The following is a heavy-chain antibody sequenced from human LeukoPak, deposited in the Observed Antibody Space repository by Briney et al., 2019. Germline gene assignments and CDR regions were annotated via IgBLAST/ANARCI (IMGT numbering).Heavy chain of an antibody. J-gene: IGHJ4*02. Sequence: PGGSLRLSCAASGFTFSSYNMNWVRQAPGKGLEWVSSISSSSSYIYYADSVRGRCTVSRDNSKKTLFLQMNSLRAEDTAVYYCAKGMSATSGYLELEYWGQGTLVIVSS. CDR1: GFTFSSYN. D-gene: IGHD3-22*01. CDR2: ISSSSSYI. CDR3: AKGMSATSGYLELEY. V-gene: IGHV3-21*04.